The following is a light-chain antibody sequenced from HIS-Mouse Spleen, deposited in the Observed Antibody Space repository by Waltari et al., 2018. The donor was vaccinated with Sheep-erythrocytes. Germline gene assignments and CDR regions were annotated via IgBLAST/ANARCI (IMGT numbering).Light chain of an antibody. Sequence: QSALTQPRSVSGSPGQSVTISCTGTSSDVGGYNYVYWYQQHPGKAPKLMIYDVSNRPSGVPARFSGSKSGNTAPLTISGLQAEDEADYYCCSYAGSYNHVFATGTKVTVL. V-gene: IGLV2-11*01. CDR2: DVS. CDR3: CSYAGSYNHV. CDR1: SSDVGGYNY. J-gene: IGLJ1*01.